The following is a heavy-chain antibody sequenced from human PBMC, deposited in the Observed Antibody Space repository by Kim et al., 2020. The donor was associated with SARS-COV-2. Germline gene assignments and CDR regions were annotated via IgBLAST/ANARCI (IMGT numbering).Heavy chain of an antibody. D-gene: IGHD6-19*01. Sequence: GGSLGLSCAASGFTFSSYSMNWVRQAPGKGLEWVSSISSSSSYIYYADSVKGRFTISRDNAKNSLYLQMNSLRAEDTAVYYCATPSLAVAGDSDFDYWGQGTLVTVSS. CDR1: GFTFSSYS. CDR3: ATPSLAVAGDSDFDY. V-gene: IGHV3-21*01. J-gene: IGHJ4*02. CDR2: ISSSSSYI.